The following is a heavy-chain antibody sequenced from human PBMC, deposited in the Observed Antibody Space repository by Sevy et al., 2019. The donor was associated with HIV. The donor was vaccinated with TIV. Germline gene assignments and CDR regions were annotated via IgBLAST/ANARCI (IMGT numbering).Heavy chain of an antibody. D-gene: IGHD3-22*01. J-gene: IGHJ4*02. V-gene: IGHV5-51*01. CDR1: GYNFSGYW. Sequence: GESLKISCKGSGYNFSGYWVGWVRQMPGKGLEWMGIIYPTDSHIIYSPSLQGQVTISVDKSISTAYLQWSSLKTSDTAMYYCARSSFDYDNSDFYPFDFCGQGTLVTVSS. CDR2: IYPTDSHI. CDR3: ARSSFDYDNSDFYPFDF.